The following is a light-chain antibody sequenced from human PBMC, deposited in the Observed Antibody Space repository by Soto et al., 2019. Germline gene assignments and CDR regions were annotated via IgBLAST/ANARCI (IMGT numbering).Light chain of an antibody. Sequence: QSVLTQPRSVSGSPGQSVTISCTGTSSDVGGYNYVSWYQQHPGKAPKLMIYDVSKRPSGVPDRFSGSKSGNTASLTISGLQAEDEAVYYCCSYAGSYTPLYVFGTGTKVTAL. CDR1: SSDVGGYNY. J-gene: IGLJ1*01. CDR3: CSYAGSYTPLYV. V-gene: IGLV2-11*01. CDR2: DVS.